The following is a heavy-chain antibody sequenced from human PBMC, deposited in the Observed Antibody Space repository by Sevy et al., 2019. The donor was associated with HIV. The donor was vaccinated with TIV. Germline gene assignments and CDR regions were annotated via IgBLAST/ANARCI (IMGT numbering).Heavy chain of an antibody. V-gene: IGHV3-11*01. CDR2: ISSSGSTI. CDR1: GFTFSDYY. D-gene: IGHD6-6*01. J-gene: IGHJ6*02. CDR3: ARPNGGIAARSSYYGMDV. Sequence: WGSLRLSCVASGFTFSDYYMSWIRQAPGKGLEWVSYISSSGSTIYYADSVKGRFTISRDNAKNSLYLQMNSLRAEDTAVYYCARPNGGIAARSSYYGMDVWGQGTTVTVSS.